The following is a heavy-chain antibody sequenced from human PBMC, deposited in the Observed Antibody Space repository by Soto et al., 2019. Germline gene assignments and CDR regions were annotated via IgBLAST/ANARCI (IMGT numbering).Heavy chain of an antibody. Sequence: QVQLQESGPGLVKPSETLSLTCTVSGGSISSYYWSWIRQPPGKGLEWIGQIYYSGSTNYNPSLKIRVTISVDTSKNQFSLNLSSVTAADTAVYYCARRYGGTFDYWGQGTLVTVSS. CDR2: IYYSGST. V-gene: IGHV4-59*08. D-gene: IGHD2-15*01. CDR3: ARRYGGTFDY. CDR1: GGSISSYY. J-gene: IGHJ4*02.